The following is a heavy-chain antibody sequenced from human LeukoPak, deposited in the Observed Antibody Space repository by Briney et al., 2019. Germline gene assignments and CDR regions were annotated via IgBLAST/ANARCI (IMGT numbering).Heavy chain of an antibody. CDR3: ARNKYSSGWYPDY. V-gene: IGHV4-34*01. CDR2: ISYTGST. J-gene: IGHJ4*02. Sequence: PSETLSLTCAVYGGSFSGYYWSWIRQPPGKGLEWIGSISYTGSTYYNPSLKSRVTISLDTSKNQFSLKLSSVTAADTAVYYCARNKYSSGWYPDYWGQGTLVTVSS. CDR1: GGSFSGYY. D-gene: IGHD6-19*01.